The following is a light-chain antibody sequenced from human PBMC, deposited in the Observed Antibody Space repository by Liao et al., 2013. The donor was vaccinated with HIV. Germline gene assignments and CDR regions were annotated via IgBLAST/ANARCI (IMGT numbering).Light chain of an antibody. Sequence: SHELTQPPSVSVSPGQTASITCSGDELGDKFACWYQQKPGQSPVLVIYQDTRRPSGIPERFAGSNSGNTATLTISGTQAVDEADYYCQAWDSSTAWLFGGGTKLTVL. J-gene: IGLJ3*02. CDR3: QAWDSSTAWL. CDR2: QDT. CDR1: ELGDKF. V-gene: IGLV3-1*01.